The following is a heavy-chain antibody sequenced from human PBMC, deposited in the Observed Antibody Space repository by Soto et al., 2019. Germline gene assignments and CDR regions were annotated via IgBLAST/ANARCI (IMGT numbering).Heavy chain of an antibody. CDR1: GYTFTSSY. CDR3: ARGPGASGLDV. CDR2: INPTSGGA. D-gene: IGHD2-8*02. J-gene: IGHJ6*02. Sequence: ASVKVSFKASGYTFTSSYIHWVRQAPGQGPEWMGIINPTSGGASYAQNLQGRVTMTRDTSTRTVYMELNSLRSDDTAVYYCARGPGASGLDVWGQGTTVTVSS. V-gene: IGHV1-46*01.